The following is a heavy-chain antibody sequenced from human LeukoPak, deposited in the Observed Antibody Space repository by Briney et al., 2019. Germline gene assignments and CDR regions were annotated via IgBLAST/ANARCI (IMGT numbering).Heavy chain of an antibody. V-gene: IGHV1-2*02. CDR3: ARAPLGGPLRFFDD. Sequence: ASLKVSCKASGYTYTRYHTHWMRQATGQPLDCIAFINPNNVGTNYAQKFQGKVTMTRDASISTAYMELSRLRSDDTAVFYCARAPLGGPLRFFDDWGQGTLVTVYS. CDR1: GYTYTRYH. CDR2: INPNNVGT. D-gene: IGHD3-3*01. J-gene: IGHJ5*02.